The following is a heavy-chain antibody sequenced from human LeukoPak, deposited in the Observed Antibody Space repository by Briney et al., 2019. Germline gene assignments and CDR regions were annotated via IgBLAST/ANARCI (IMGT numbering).Heavy chain of an antibody. CDR1: GYTFTSYG. D-gene: IGHD6-13*01. J-gene: IGHJ4*02. V-gene: IGHV1-69*13. CDR3: ARGRRIAAAETFDY. CDR2: IIPIFGTA. Sequence: SVKVSCKASGYTFTSYGISWVRQAPGQGLEWMGGIIPIFGTANYAQKFQGRVTITADESTSTAYMELSSLRSEDTAVYYCARGRRIAAAETFDYWGQGTLVTVSS.